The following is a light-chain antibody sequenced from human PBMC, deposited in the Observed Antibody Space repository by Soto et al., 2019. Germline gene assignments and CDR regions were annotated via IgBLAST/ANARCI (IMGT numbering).Light chain of an antibody. CDR3: QQLNSYPLT. J-gene: IGKJ4*01. Sequence: QMTQSPSTLSASVGDRVTITCRASQSIDTWLAWYQQKPGKAPRLLIYDASDLESGVPSRFGGSGSGTEFTLTINGLQTDDIATYYCQQLNSYPLTFGGGTKVDIK. V-gene: IGKV1-5*01. CDR2: DAS. CDR1: QSIDTW.